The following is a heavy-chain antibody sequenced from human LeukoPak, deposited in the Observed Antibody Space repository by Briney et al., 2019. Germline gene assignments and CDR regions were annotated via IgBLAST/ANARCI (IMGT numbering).Heavy chain of an antibody. V-gene: IGHV3-21*01. CDR2: ISSSSSYI. Sequence: GGSLRLSCAASGFTFSSYSMNWVRQAPGKGLEWVSSISSSSSYIYYTDSVKGRFTISRDNAKNSLYLQMNSLRAEDTAVYYCARGKRELSEFDYWGQGTLVTVSS. CDR3: ARGKRELSEFDY. J-gene: IGHJ4*02. D-gene: IGHD1-26*01. CDR1: GFTFSSYS.